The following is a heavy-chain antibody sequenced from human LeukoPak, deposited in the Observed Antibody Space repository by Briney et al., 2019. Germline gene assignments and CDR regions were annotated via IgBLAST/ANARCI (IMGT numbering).Heavy chain of an antibody. D-gene: IGHD3-22*01. J-gene: IGHJ4*02. CDR3: VRDRAYYYDSSGYLFDY. CDR2: ISWNSGSI. V-gene: IGHV3-9*01. Sequence: PGRSLRLSCAASGFTFDDYAMHWVRQAPGKGLEWVSGISWNSGSIGYADSVKGRFTISRDNAKNSLYLQMNSLRVEDTAVYYCVRDRAYYYDSSGYLFDYWGQGTLVTVSS. CDR1: GFTFDDYA.